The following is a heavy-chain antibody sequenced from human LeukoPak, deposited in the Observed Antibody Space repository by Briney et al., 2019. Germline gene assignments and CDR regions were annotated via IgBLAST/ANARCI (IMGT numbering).Heavy chain of an antibody. CDR3: ARDRYMDV. CDR1: GSSMNNYD. Sequence: SETLSLTCTVSGSSMNNYDWTWIRQPPGKGLEWVGHIHYSGSTNYNPSLKSRVTISGDTSKNQFSLKLSSVTAADTAVYYCARDRYMDVWGKGTTVTVSS. J-gene: IGHJ6*03. CDR2: IHYSGST. V-gene: IGHV4-59*01.